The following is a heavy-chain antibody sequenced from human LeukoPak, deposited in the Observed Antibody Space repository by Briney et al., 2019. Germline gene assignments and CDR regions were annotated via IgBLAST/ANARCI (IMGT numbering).Heavy chain of an antibody. Sequence: GRPLRLSCAASGFTFSSYAMHWVRQAPGKGLEWVAVISYDGSNKYYADSVKGRFTISRDNSKNTLYLQMNSLRAEDTAVYYCARDIVVVPAAIQPGAADYWGQGTLVTVSS. J-gene: IGHJ4*02. V-gene: IGHV3-30-3*01. CDR1: GFTFSSYA. D-gene: IGHD2-2*02. CDR2: ISYDGSNK. CDR3: ARDIVVVPAAIQPGAADY.